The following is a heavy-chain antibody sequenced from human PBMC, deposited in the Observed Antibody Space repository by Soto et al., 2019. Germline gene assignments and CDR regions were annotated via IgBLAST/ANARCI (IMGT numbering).Heavy chain of an antibody. Sequence: QVQLVQSGAEVKKPGSSVKVSCTTSGGTISSFGMNWVRQAPGQGLEWMGGIVPIDGSTKYAEKFQGRVTITAYASTSTVYMDLSSLRSEDTAVYYCARSFTKSRRGGVAFDYWGQGTLLTVSP. CDR2: IVPIDGST. CDR3: ARSFTKSRRGGVAFDY. CDR1: GGTISSFG. D-gene: IGHD3-3*01. J-gene: IGHJ4*02. V-gene: IGHV1-69*01.